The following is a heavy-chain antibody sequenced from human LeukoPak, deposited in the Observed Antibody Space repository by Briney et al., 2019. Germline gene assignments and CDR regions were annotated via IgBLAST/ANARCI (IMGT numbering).Heavy chain of an antibody. J-gene: IGHJ4*02. Sequence: PGGSLRLSCAASGFTFSNYEMIWVRQAPGKGLEWVSYISSSGSTKYHADSVKGRFTISRDNAKNSLYLQMSSLRAEDTAVYYCARADENFDFWGRGTLVTVSS. CDR1: GFTFSNYE. CDR2: ISSSGSTK. V-gene: IGHV3-48*03. CDR3: ARADENFDF.